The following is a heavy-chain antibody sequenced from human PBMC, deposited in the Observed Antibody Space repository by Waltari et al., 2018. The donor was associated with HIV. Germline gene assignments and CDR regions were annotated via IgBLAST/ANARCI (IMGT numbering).Heavy chain of an antibody. Sequence: EVQLVESGGGLVQPGGSLRLSCAASGFTFSSYWMSWVRQAPGKGLGWVANKKQDGSEIYDVDSVKGRFTISRDNAKNSLYLQMNSLRAEDTAVYFCARRGGRSSPLGYWGQGTLVTVSS. CDR3: ARRGGRSSPLGY. CDR1: GFTFSSYW. D-gene: IGHD6-13*01. CDR2: KKQDGSEI. V-gene: IGHV3-7*01. J-gene: IGHJ4*02.